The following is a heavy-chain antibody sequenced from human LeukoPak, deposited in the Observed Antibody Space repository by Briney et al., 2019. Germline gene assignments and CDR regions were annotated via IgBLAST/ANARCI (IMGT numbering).Heavy chain of an antibody. V-gene: IGHV4-39*01. CDR2: IYYSWST. CDR1: GGSISSSSYY. D-gene: IGHD1-26*01. Sequence: PSETLSLTCTVSGGSISSSSYYWGWLRQPPGKGLEWIGSIYYSWSTYYNPSLKSRVTISVDTSKNQFSLKLSSVTAADTAVYYCARLSGSYLDYWGQGTLVTVSS. CDR3: ARLSGSYLDY. J-gene: IGHJ4*02.